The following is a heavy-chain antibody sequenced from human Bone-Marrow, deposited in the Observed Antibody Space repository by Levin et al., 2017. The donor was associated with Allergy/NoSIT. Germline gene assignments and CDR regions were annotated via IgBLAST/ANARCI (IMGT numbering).Heavy chain of an antibody. D-gene: IGHD1-14*01. V-gene: IGHV1-18*01. J-gene: IGHJ4*02. CDR2: ISAHNGNT. Sequence: GESLKISCKASGYTFNRFGISWLRQAPGQGLEWMGYISAHNGNTNYAQKFRGRISLTIDTSTSAAYMDLMSLPSVDTAVYYCARDDGDLATTFDYWGQGSLVTVSS. CDR1: GYTFNRFG. CDR3: ARDDGDLATTFDY.